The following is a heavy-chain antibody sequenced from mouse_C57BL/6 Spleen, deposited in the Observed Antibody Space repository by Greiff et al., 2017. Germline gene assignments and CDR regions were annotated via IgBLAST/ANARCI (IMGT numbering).Heavy chain of an antibody. J-gene: IGHJ2*01. CDR3: TRSLIYYYGSSYLFDY. V-gene: IGHV1-15*01. D-gene: IGHD1-1*01. CDR1: GYTFTDYE. CDR2: IDPETGGT. Sequence: VQLQQSGAELVRPGASVTLSCKASGYTFTDYEMHWVKQTPVHGLEWIGAIDPETGGTAYNQKFKGKAILTADKSSSTAYMELRSLTSEDSAVYYCTRSLIYYYGSSYLFDYWGQGTTLTVSS.